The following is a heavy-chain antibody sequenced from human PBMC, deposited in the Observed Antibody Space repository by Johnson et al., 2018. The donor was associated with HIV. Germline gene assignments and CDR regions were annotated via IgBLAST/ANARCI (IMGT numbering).Heavy chain of an antibody. V-gene: IGHV3-66*01. D-gene: IGHD3-22*01. CDR2: LFSGGSI. CDR3: ARDGPYDSSGYYYDFGAFYI. J-gene: IGHJ3*02. CDR1: GFTVSSYY. Sequence: VQLVESGGGLVKPGGSLRLSCAASGFTVSSYYMSWVRQAPGKGLEWVSVLFSGGSIYFAYSVKGRFTISRDNSKNTLYLQMNSLRAEDTAVYYCARDGPYDSSGYYYDFGAFYIWGQGTMVTVSS.